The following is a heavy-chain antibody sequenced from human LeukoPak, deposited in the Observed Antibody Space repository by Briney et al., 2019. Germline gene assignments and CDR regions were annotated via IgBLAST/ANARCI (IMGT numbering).Heavy chain of an antibody. D-gene: IGHD3-3*01. CDR2: SNPNSGGT. Sequence: ASVKVSCKASGYTFTGSYMHWVRQAPGQGLESMGWSNPNSGGTNYAQKFQGRVTTTRDTSISTAYMELSRLRSDDTAVYYCASVGDYDFWSGHYWGQGTLVTVSS. CDR3: ASVGDYDFWSGHY. CDR1: GYTFTGSY. J-gene: IGHJ4*02. V-gene: IGHV1-2*02.